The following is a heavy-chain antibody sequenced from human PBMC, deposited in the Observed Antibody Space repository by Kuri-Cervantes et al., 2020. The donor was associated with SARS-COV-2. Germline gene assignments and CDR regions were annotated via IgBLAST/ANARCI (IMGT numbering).Heavy chain of an antibody. V-gene: IGHV4-39*07. Sequence: GSLRLSCTVSGGSISSSSYYWGWIRQPPGKGLEWIGSSYYSGSTYYNPSLKSRFTISVDTSKNQFSLKLSSVTAADTAVYYCARVGVVIAIPDYWGQGTLVTVSS. J-gene: IGHJ4*02. D-gene: IGHD2-21*01. CDR2: SYYSGST. CDR1: GGSISSSSYY. CDR3: ARVGVVIAIPDY.